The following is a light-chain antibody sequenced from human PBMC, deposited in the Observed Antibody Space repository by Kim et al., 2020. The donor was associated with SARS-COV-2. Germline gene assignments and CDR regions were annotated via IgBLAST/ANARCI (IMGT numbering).Light chain of an antibody. CDR2: SNN. CDR1: SSNIGSNT. V-gene: IGLV1-44*01. Sequence: GAPGQRCSSSCSGSSSNIGSNTVNWYQQRPGTAPKLLIYSNNQGPSGVPDRFSGAKSGTSASLAISGLQSEDEADYYCEAWDDSLVFGGGTQLTVL. CDR3: EAWDDSLV. J-gene: IGLJ2*01.